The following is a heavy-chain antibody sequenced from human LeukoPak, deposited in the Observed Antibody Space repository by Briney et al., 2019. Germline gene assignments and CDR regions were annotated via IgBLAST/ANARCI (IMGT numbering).Heavy chain of an antibody. J-gene: IGHJ3*02. CDR1: GGSISSYY. Sequence: SETLPLTCTVSGGSISSYYWSWIRQPAGKGLEWIGYIYYSGSTNYSPSLKSRVTISVDTSKNQFSLELSSVTAADTAVYYCARHVLVNYYDSSGYYSGAFDIWGQGTMVTVSS. CDR2: IYYSGST. CDR3: ARHVLVNYYDSSGYYSGAFDI. D-gene: IGHD3-22*01. V-gene: IGHV4-59*08.